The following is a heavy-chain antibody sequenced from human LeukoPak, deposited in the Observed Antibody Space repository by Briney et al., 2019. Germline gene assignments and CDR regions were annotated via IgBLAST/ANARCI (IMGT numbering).Heavy chain of an antibody. V-gene: IGHV5-51*01. CDR2: VFPGDSDT. Sequence: GESLKISCKASGYSFTSHWIGWVRQMPGRGLEWMGIVFPGDSDTRYNPSFQGQVTISADKSTSTAYLQWSSLKASDTAIYYCARHGLGSSWFGFDYWGQGTLVTVSS. D-gene: IGHD6-13*01. CDR1: GYSFTSHW. CDR3: ARHGLGSSWFGFDY. J-gene: IGHJ4*02.